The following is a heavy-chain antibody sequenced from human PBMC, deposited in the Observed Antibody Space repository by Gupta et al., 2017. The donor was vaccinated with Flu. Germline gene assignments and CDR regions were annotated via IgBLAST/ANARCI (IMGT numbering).Heavy chain of an antibody. V-gene: IGHV4-61*02. CDR2: LHSSGYT. Sequence: QVKLQASGPGLVKPSQTLSVTCAVDGGSISSGNYFWHWIRQPVGKGLEWIGRLHSSGYTNYNPSLTTRVTILADRSKNQFSLKMTSVTAADTAMYYCAGGPMIVTLTSWFDPWGQGTLVTVSS. J-gene: IGHJ5*02. CDR1: GGSISSGNYF. CDR3: AGGPMIVTLTSWFDP. D-gene: IGHD3-22*01.